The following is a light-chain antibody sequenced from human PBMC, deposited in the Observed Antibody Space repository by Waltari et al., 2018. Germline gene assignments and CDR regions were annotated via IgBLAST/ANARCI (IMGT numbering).Light chain of an antibody. V-gene: IGKV1-5*03. CDR3: LQYNSYPWT. CDR1: QSIVVW. Sequence: DIQVTQSPSTLSALVGDRVTITCRASQSIVVWLAWYQQKPGKAPRLLIYKASYLESGVPSRFSGSASGTAFTLTISSLQADDFATYYCLQYNSYPWTFGQGTTVEIK. CDR2: KAS. J-gene: IGKJ1*01.